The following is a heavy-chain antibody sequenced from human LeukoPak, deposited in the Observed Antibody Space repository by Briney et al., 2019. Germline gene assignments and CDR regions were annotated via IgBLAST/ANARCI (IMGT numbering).Heavy chain of an antibody. Sequence: GGSLRLSCTASGFTFGDYAMSWVRQAPGEGLEWVGFIRSKAYGGTTEYAASVKGRFTISSDDSKSIAYLQMNSLKTEDTAVYYCTLPRVYYYYGMDVWGKGTAVTVSS. CDR1: GFTFGDYA. CDR3: TLPRVYYYYGMDV. V-gene: IGHV3-49*04. CDR2: IRSKAYGGTT. J-gene: IGHJ6*04.